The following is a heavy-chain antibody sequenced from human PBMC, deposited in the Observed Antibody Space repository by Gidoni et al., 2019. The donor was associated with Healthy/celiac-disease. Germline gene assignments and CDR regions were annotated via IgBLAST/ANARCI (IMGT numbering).Heavy chain of an antibody. J-gene: IGHJ5*02. CDR3: ARGQWIAVAGTRFDP. D-gene: IGHD6-19*01. Sequence: QVQLQQWGAGLLKPSETLSLTCAVYGGSCRGYYWSWIRQPPGKGLEWIGVINHSGSTNYNPSLKSLVTISVDTSKNQFSLKLSSVTAADTAVYYCARGQWIAVAGTRFDPWGQGTLVTVSS. V-gene: IGHV4-34*01. CDR1: GGSCRGYY. CDR2: INHSGST.